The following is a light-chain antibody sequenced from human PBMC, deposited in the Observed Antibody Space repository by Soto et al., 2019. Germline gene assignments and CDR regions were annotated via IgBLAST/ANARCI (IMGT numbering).Light chain of an antibody. Sequence: EIVWKQSPGTLSLSPGERATLSCRASQSLTSSYLAWYQQKPGQAPRLLIYGASSRATGIPGRFSGGGSGTDFTITISRLEPADFAVYVCPQYESAPPSYTFGQGTKLEIK. CDR3: PQYESAPPSYT. CDR2: GAS. V-gene: IGKV3-20*01. CDR1: QSLTSSY. J-gene: IGKJ2*01.